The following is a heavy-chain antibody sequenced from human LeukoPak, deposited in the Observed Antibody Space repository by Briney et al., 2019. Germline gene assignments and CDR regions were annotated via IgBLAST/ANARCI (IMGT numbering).Heavy chain of an antibody. D-gene: IGHD3-10*01. CDR3: AKDLPMTPRGY. CDR1: GFTFSSYA. CDR2: ISGSGGST. Sequence: GGSLRLSCAASGFTFSSYAMTWVRQAPGKGLEWVSAISGSGGSTYYADSVKGRSTISRDNSKNTLYLQMNSLRAEDTAVYYCAKDLPMTPRGYWGQGTLVTVSS. V-gene: IGHV3-23*01. J-gene: IGHJ4*02.